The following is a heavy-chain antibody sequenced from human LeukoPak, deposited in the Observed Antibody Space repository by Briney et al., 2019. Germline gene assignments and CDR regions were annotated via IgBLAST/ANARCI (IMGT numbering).Heavy chain of an antibody. J-gene: IGHJ6*03. V-gene: IGHV3-74*01. CDR3: ARPSAMPWDYYYYMDV. D-gene: IGHD2-2*01. CDR1: GFTFSSYW. Sequence: PGGSLRLSCAASGFTFSSYWMHWVRQPPGKGLVWVSRINSDGSSTRYADSVKGRFTISRDNAKNSLYLQMNSLRAEDTAVYYCARPSAMPWDYYYYMDVWGKGTTVTVSS. CDR2: INSDGSST.